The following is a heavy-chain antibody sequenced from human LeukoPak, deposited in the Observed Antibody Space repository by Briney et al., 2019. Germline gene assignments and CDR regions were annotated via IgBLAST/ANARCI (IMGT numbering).Heavy chain of an antibody. CDR1: GFTFSSYG. D-gene: IGHD6-13*01. V-gene: IGHV3-33*06. Sequence: PGGSLRLSCAASGFTFSSYGMHWVRQAPGKGLEWVADIWYDGSNKYYADSVKGRFTISRDNSKNTLYLQMNSLRAEDTAVYYCAKHLWMVGQQPPFDYWGQGTLVTVSS. CDR3: AKHLWMVGQQPPFDY. J-gene: IGHJ4*02. CDR2: IWYDGSNK.